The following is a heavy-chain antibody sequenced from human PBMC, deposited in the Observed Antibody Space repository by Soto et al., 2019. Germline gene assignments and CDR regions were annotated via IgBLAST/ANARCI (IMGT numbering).Heavy chain of an antibody. D-gene: IGHD3-10*01. V-gene: IGHV3-30*18. CDR3: AKDLGLGYYGSGSYPHNYYYYYGMDV. Sequence: GGSLRLSCAASGFTFSSYGMHWVHQAPGKGLEWVAVISYDGSNKYYADSVKGRFTISRDNSKNTLYLQMNSLRAEDTAVYYCAKDLGLGYYGSGSYPHNYYYYYGMDVWGQGTTVTVSS. J-gene: IGHJ6*02. CDR1: GFTFSSYG. CDR2: ISYDGSNK.